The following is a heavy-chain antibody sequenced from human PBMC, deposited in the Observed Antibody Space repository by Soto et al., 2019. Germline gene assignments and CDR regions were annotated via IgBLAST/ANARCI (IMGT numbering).Heavy chain of an antibody. CDR3: ARVCLAVAGRCYYYGMDV. CDR2: ISAYNGNT. J-gene: IGHJ6*02. V-gene: IGHV1-18*01. Sequence: ASVKVSCKASGYTFTSYGISWVRQAPGQGLEWMGWISAYNGNTNYAQKLQGRVTMTTDTSTSTAYMEPRSLRSDDTAVYYCARVCLAVAGRCYYYGMDVWGQGXTVTVYS. CDR1: GYTFTSYG. D-gene: IGHD6-19*01.